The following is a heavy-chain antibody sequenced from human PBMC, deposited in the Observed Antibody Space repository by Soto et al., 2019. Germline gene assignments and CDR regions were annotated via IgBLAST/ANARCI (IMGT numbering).Heavy chain of an antibody. CDR3: VRTNGGWCAP. J-gene: IGHJ5*02. CDR2: ICNGGSNN. D-gene: IGHD2-21*01. CDR1: GFTFKYYC. Sequence: QVQLVESGGGLVQPGGSLRLSCAASGFTFKYYCMQWVRQTAGKGLEWVSVICNGGSNNYYGDAVKGRFTISRDNTKNILHQQMNRRRDDHTAVYRGVRTNGGWCAPWGQGTLVTVSS. V-gene: IGHV3-33*03.